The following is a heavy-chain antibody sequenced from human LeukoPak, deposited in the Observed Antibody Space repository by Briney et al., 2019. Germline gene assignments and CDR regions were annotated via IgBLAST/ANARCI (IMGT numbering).Heavy chain of an antibody. CDR3: ARLGYDSSGYYPHYYCGMDV. J-gene: IGHJ6*02. Sequence: GESLKISCKGSGYSFTSYWIGWVRQMPGKGLEWMGIIYPGDSDTRYSPSFQGQVTISADKSISTAYLQWSSLKASDTAMYYCARLGYDSSGYYPHYYCGMDVWGQGTTVTVSS. CDR2: IYPGDSDT. D-gene: IGHD3-22*01. V-gene: IGHV5-51*01. CDR1: GYSFTSYW.